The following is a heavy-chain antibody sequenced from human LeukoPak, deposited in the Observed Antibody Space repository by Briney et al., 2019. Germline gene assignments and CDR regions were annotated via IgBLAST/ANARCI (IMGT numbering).Heavy chain of an antibody. Sequence: PSETLSLTCTVSGGSISSGGYYWSWIRQHPGKGLGWIGYIYYSGSTNYNPSLKSRVTISVDTSKNQFSLKLSSVTAADTAVYYCARGDYYDSSGYYYSLSSWYYYGMGVWGQGTTVTVSS. CDR2: IYYSGST. CDR3: ARGDYYDSSGYYYSLSSWYYYGMGV. CDR1: GGSISSGGYY. D-gene: IGHD3-22*01. J-gene: IGHJ6*02. V-gene: IGHV4-61*08.